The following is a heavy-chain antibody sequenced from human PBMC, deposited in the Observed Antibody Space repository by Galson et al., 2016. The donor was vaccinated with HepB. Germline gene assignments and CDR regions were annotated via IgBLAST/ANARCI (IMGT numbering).Heavy chain of an antibody. CDR1: GFTVSNNY. Sequence: SLRLSCAASGFTVSNNYMSWVRQAPGKGLEWVSVIYSGGSTKYADSVTGRFTISRGNSKNTLYLQMNSLRVEDTAVYYCARDGAGDMAGDHGWGQGTLVIVSS. V-gene: IGHV3-66*01. J-gene: IGHJ4*02. CDR2: IYSGGST. CDR3: ARDGAGDMAGDHG. D-gene: IGHD2-15*01.